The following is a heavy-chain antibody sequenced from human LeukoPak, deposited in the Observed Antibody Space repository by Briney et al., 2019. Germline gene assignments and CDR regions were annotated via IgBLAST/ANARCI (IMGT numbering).Heavy chain of an antibody. V-gene: IGHV3-53*01. CDR3: ARDLNYGDYVFDL. CDR2: IYSGGST. Sequence: GGSLRLSCAASGFTVSSNYMSWVRQAPGKGLEWVSVIYSGGSTYYADSVKGRFTISRDNSKNTLYLQMNSLRAEDTAVYYCARDLNYGDYVFDLWGRGTLVTVSS. J-gene: IGHJ2*01. CDR1: GFTVSSNY. D-gene: IGHD4-17*01.